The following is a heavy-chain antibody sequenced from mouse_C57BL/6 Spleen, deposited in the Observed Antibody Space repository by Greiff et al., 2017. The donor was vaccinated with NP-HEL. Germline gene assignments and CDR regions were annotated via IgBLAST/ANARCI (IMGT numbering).Heavy chain of an antibody. J-gene: IGHJ3*01. D-gene: IGHD1-1*01. CDR2: IYPGSGST. V-gene: IGHV1-55*01. Sequence: QVQLQQPGAELVKPGASVKMSCKASGYTFTSYWITWVKQRPGQGLEWIGDIYPGSGSTNYNEKFKSKATLTVDTSSSTAYMQLSRLTSEDSAVYYGAIREGYYGSSPLAYWGQGTLVTVSA. CDR3: AIREGYYGSSPLAY. CDR1: GYTFTSYW.